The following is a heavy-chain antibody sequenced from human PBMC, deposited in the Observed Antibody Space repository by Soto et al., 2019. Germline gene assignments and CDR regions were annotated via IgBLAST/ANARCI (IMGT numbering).Heavy chain of an antibody. CDR2: IWYDGSNK. D-gene: IGHD2-21*02. Sequence: QAQLVESGGGVVQPGRSLRLSCAASGFTFSSYGMHWVRQAPGKGLEWVAVIWYDGSNKYYADSVKGRFTISRDNSKNTLYLQMNSLRAEDTAVYYCAREGIVVVTATTSGIDYWGQGTLVTVSS. CDR3: AREGIVVVTATTSGIDY. J-gene: IGHJ4*02. CDR1: GFTFSSYG. V-gene: IGHV3-33*01.